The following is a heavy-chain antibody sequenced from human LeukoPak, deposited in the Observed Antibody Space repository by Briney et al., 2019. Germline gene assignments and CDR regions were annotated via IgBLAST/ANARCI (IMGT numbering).Heavy chain of an antibody. CDR1: GFCPSAYY. CDR2: IKSKPDSYTT. V-gene: IGHV3-72*01. J-gene: IGHJ3*02. Sequence: GGSQSLPCVASGFCPSAYYMNWVRQAPGKGLEWVGRIKSKPDSYTTEYAASVEGRFIISRDDSENSLYLQMNSLKTKDTAVSYCDAALGFIWGQGTVVTVSS. D-gene: IGHD6-13*01. CDR3: DAALGFI.